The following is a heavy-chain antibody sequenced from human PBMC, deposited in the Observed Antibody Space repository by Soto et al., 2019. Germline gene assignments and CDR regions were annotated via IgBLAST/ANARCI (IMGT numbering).Heavy chain of an antibody. Sequence: ASVKVSCKASGYTFTGYYMHWVRQAPGQGLEWMGRINPKSGGTNYAQKFQGWVTMTRDTSISTAYMELSRLRSDDTAVFYCARDLDCSGGSCAQGGYFDYWGQGTLVTVSS. CDR3: ARDLDCSGGSCAQGGYFDY. CDR1: GYTFTGYY. D-gene: IGHD2-15*01. J-gene: IGHJ4*02. CDR2: INPKSGGT. V-gene: IGHV1-2*04.